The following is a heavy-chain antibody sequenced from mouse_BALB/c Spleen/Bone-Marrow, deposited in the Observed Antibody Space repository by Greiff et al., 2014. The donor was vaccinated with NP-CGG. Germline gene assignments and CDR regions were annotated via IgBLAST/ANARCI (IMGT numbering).Heavy chain of an antibody. V-gene: IGHV1-39*01. CDR2: IDSYYGGT. J-gene: IGHJ2*02. D-gene: IGHD1-1*01. Sequence: EVQLQQSGPELEKPGASVKISCKASGYSFTDSNMNWVKQSNGKNLEWIGNIDSYYGGTSYSQKFKGKATLTVDKSSSTAYMQLRSLTSEDSAFYYCAKKAYGSSSFDYWGQGTSLPVSS. CDR3: AKKAYGSSSFDY. CDR1: GYSFTDSN.